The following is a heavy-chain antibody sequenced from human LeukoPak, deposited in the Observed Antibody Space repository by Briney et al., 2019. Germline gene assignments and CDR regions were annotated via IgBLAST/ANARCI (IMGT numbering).Heavy chain of an antibody. CDR1: GYSISSGYY. J-gene: IGHJ4*02. Sequence: SETLSLTCAVSGYSISSGYYWGWIRQPPGKGLEWIGSIYHSGSTYYNPSLKSRVTISVDTSKNQFSLKLSSVTAADTAVYYCASHPRYWGQGTLVTVSS. V-gene: IGHV4-38-2*01. CDR3: ASHPRY. CDR2: IYHSGST.